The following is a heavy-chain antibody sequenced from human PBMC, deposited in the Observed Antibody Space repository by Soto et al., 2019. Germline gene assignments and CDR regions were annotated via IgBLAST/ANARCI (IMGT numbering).Heavy chain of an antibody. D-gene: IGHD3-16*02. J-gene: IGHJ4*02. CDR3: ASVDYIWGSYRPFDY. V-gene: IGHV1-69*02. Sequence: QVQLVQSGAEVKKPGSSVKVSCKASGGTFSSYTISWVRQAPGQGLEWMGRIIPILGIANYAQKFQGRVTITEDKSTSTAYMELSSLRSEDTAVYYCASVDYIWGSYRPFDYWGQGTLVTVSS. CDR1: GGTFSSYT. CDR2: IIPILGIA.